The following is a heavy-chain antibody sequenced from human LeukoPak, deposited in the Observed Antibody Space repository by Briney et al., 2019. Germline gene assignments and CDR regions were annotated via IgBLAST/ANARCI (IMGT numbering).Heavy chain of an antibody. CDR1: GFTFSSYA. J-gene: IGHJ4*02. CDR3: AKLPTVLSDFEDY. CDR2: ISGSGGST. Sequence: GGSLRLSCAASGFTFSSYAMSWVRQAPGKGLEWVSAISGSGGSTYCADSVKGRFTISRDNSKNTLYLQMNSLRAEDTAVYYCAKLPTVLSDFEDYWGQGTLVTVSS. V-gene: IGHV3-23*01. D-gene: IGHD4-17*01.